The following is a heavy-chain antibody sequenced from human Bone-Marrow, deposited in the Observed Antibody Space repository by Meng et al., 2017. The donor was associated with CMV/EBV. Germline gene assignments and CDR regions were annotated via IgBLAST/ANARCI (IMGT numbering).Heavy chain of an antibody. CDR1: GFTFSSYW. CDR2: INSDGSST. J-gene: IGHJ4*02. V-gene: IGHV3-74*01. Sequence: ESLKISCAASGFTFSSYWMHWVRQAPGKGLVWVSRINSDGSSTSYADSVKGRFTISRDNAKNTLYLQMNSLRAEDTAVYYCARGKGGYYYGSGIPWYFEYWGQGTRVTVSS. CDR3: ARGKGGYYYGSGIPWYFEY. D-gene: IGHD3-10*01.